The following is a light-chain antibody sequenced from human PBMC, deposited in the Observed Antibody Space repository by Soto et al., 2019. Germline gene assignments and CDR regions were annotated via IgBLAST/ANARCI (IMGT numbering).Light chain of an antibody. CDR1: ESVSSN. Sequence: EIVMTQSPATLSVSPGERATLSCRASESVSSNLAWYQQRPGQPPRLLIHHASTRATGTPARFSGSGSGTEFTLTISSLQSEDSAVYYCAQYNNWRTFGQGTKVEIK. CDR2: HAS. J-gene: IGKJ1*01. CDR3: AQYNNWRT. V-gene: IGKV3-15*01.